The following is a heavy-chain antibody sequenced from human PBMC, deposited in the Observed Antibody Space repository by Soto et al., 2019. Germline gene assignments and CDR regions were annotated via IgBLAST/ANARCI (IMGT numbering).Heavy chain of an antibody. CDR1: GYTFTSYG. V-gene: IGHV1-18*01. CDR3: ASSLHCSGGSCYRRFDY. J-gene: IGHJ4*02. CDR2: ISAYNDNT. Sequence: GASVKVSCKASGYTFTSYGISWVRQAPGQGLEWMGWISAYNDNTNYAQKLQGRVTMTTDTSTSTAYMELRSLRSDDTAVYYCASSLHCSGGSCYRRFDYWGQGTLVTVSS. D-gene: IGHD2-15*01.